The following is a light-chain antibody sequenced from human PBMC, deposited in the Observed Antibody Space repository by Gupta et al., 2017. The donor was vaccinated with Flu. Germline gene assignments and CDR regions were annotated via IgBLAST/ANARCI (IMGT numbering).Light chain of an antibody. V-gene: IGKV1-5*03. CDR2: VAS. CDR3: QQYNSYSRT. CDR1: QCIGNW. Sequence: IQLTQFLSALSASVGDRVTIPCRASQCIGNWLAWYQQKLGKAPKLLIFVASTLESGVPSRFSGSGFGAEFTLTISSLQPEDVATYYCQQYNSYSRTFGPGTKVEI. J-gene: IGKJ1*01.